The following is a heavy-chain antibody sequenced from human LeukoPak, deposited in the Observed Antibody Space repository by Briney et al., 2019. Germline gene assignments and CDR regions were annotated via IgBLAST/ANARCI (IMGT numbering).Heavy chain of an antibody. D-gene: IGHD2-15*01. Sequence: LETLSLTCAVYGGSFSGYYWSWIRQPPGKGLEWIGEINHSGSTNYNPSLKSRVTISVDTSKNQFSLKLSSVTAADTAVYYCARGRLGYCSGGSCYSLCFDYWGQGTLVTVSS. CDR3: ARGRLGYCSGGSCYSLCFDY. CDR1: GGSFSGYY. CDR2: INHSGST. J-gene: IGHJ4*02. V-gene: IGHV4-34*01.